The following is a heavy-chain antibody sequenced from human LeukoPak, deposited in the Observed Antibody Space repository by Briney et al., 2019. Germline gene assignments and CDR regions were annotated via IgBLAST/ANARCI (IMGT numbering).Heavy chain of an antibody. CDR1: GGSISSYY. CDR2: IYYSGST. D-gene: IGHD5-18*01. J-gene: IGHJ6*03. Sequence: SETLSLTCTVSGGSISSYYWSWIRQPPGKGLEWIGYIYYSGSTNYNPSLKSRVTISVDTSKNQFSLKPSSVTAADTAVYYCARDRPRLRGYSYGYYYYMDVWGKGTTVTVSS. V-gene: IGHV4-59*12. CDR3: ARDRPRLRGYSYGYYYYMDV.